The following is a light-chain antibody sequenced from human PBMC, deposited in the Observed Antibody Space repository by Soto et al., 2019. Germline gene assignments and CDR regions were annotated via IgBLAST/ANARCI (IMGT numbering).Light chain of an antibody. CDR3: SSFTTSTSYV. Sequence: QSVLTQPASVSGSPGQAITISCTGTSSDVGAYDYVSWYQQHPGEVPKLMIFDVSDRPSGVSSRFSGSKSGNTASLTISGLQAEDEANYYFSSFTTSTSYVFGTGTKLTVL. CDR1: SSDVGAYDY. V-gene: IGLV2-14*03. J-gene: IGLJ1*01. CDR2: DVS.